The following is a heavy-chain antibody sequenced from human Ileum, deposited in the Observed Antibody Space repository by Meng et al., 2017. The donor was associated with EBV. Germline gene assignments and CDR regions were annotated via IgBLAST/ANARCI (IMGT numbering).Heavy chain of an antibody. CDR2: INSNTGNS. J-gene: IGHJ4*02. D-gene: IGHD6-19*01. Sequence: HVQLVQAGSELRKPGASVKVSCKDSGYTFRSHAMSWVRQAPGQGLEWMGWINSNTGNSTYAQGFTGRFVFSLDTSVSTAYLHINSLKTEDTAVYYCAREVGQGWYYFDYWGQGTLVTVSS. CDR1: GYTFRSHA. V-gene: IGHV7-4-1*02. CDR3: AREVGQGWYYFDY.